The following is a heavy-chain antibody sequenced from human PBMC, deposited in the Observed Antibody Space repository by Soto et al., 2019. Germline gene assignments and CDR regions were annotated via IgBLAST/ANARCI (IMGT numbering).Heavy chain of an antibody. Sequence: SGPTLVHPPPTLTLTCTFSGFSLSTSGVGVGWIRQPPGKALEWLALIYWDDDKRYSPSLKSRLTITKDTSKNQVVLTMTNMDPVDTATYYCALGWDIVVVVAATYPPPWAFDIWGQGTMVTVSS. J-gene: IGHJ3*02. V-gene: IGHV2-5*02. CDR2: IYWDDDK. D-gene: IGHD2-15*01. CDR3: ALGWDIVVVVAATYPPPWAFDI. CDR1: GFSLSTSGVG.